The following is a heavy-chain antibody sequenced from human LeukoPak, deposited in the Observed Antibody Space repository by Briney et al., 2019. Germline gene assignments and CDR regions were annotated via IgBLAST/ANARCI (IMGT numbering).Heavy chain of an antibody. D-gene: IGHD6-19*01. CDR1: GFTFSSYS. V-gene: IGHV3-21*01. CDR3: ARVLSSGWYAFDI. Sequence: PGGSLRLSCAASGFTFSSYSMNWVRQAPGKGLEWVSSISSSSSYIYYADSVKGRFTTSRDNAKNSLYLQMNSLRAEDTAVYYCARVLSSGWYAFDIWGQGTMVTVSS. CDR2: ISSSSSYI. J-gene: IGHJ3*02.